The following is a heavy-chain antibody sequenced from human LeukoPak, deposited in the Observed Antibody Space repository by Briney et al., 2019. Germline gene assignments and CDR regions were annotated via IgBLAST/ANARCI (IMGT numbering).Heavy chain of an antibody. J-gene: IGHJ6*02. D-gene: IGHD2-15*01. CDR2: ISAYNGNT. CDR3: AIDGYCSGGSCPSYYDYGMDV. V-gene: IGHV1-18*04. CDR1: GYIFTDYY. Sequence: ASVKVSCKASGYIFTDYYMHWVRQAPGQELGWMGWISAYNGNTNYAQKLQGRVTMTTDTSTSTAYMELRSLRSDDTAVYYCAIDGYCSGGSCPSYYDYGMDVWGQGTTVTVSS.